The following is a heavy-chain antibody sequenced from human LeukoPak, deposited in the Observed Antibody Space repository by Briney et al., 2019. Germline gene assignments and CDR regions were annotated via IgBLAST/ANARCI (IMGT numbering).Heavy chain of an antibody. Sequence: PGGSLRLSCAASGFTVSSNYMSWVRQAPGKGLEWVANIKKDGNEKYYVDSVKGRFTISRDNAENSLYLQMNSLRVEDTAVYYCARDLYSTSRTDVWGRGTTVTVSS. D-gene: IGHD2-15*01. CDR1: GFTVSSNY. CDR3: ARDLYSTSRTDV. V-gene: IGHV3-7*01. CDR2: IKKDGNEK. J-gene: IGHJ6*02.